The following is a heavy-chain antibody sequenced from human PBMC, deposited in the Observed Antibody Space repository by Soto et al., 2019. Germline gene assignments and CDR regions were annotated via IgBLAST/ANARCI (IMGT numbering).Heavy chain of an antibody. D-gene: IGHD6-19*01. CDR3: ARDPFVFVAVAYYFDY. CDR1: GFTFSSYG. J-gene: IGHJ4*02. CDR2: IWYDGSNK. V-gene: IGHV3-33*01. Sequence: GGSLRLSCAASGFTFSSYGMHWVRQAPGKGLEWVAVIWYDGSNKYYADSVKGRFTISRDNSKNTLYLQMNSLRAEDTAVYYCARDPFVFVAVAYYFDYWGQGTLVTVSS.